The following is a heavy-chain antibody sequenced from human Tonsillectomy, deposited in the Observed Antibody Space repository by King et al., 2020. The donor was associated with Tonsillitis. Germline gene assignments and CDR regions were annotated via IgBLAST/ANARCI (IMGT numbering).Heavy chain of an antibody. CDR3: ARDTYYDSSGYFGYYGMDV. Sequence: QLVQSGAEVKKPGASVKVSCKASGYTFTSYYMHWVRQAPGQGLEWMGIINPSGDSTSYAQKFQGRVTMTRDTSTSAVYMELSSLRSEDTAVYYCARDTYYDSSGYFGYYGMDVWGQGTTVTVSS. CDR2: INPSGDST. V-gene: IGHV1-46*03. D-gene: IGHD3-22*01. CDR1: GYTFTSYY. J-gene: IGHJ6*02.